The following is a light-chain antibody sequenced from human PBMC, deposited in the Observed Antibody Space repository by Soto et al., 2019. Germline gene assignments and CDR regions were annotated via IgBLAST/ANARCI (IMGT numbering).Light chain of an antibody. Sequence: QSVLTQPPSVSGAPVQRVTISCTGSSSNIGADYDVHWYQQLPGTAPKLLIYGNSNRPSGVPDRFSGSKSDTSASLAITGLQAEDEADYYCQSYDSSLSGSVFGGGTKLTVL. V-gene: IGLV1-40*01. CDR1: SSNIGADYD. CDR3: QSYDSSLSGSV. J-gene: IGLJ3*02. CDR2: GNS.